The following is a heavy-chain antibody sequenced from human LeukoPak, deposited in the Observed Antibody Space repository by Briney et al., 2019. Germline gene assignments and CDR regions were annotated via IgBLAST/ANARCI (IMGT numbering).Heavy chain of an antibody. D-gene: IGHD3-22*01. CDR1: GGSIGSYY. J-gene: IGHJ4*02. V-gene: IGHV4-4*07. Sequence: SETLSLTCTVSGGSIGSYYWSWIRQPAGKGLEWIGRIYTSGGTVYNPSLKSRVTMSVDTSKNQFSLKLNSVTAADTAVYYCARGVLYYDTSGRGYYFDYWGQGTLVTVSS. CDR3: ARGVLYYDTSGRGYYFDY. CDR2: IYTSGGT.